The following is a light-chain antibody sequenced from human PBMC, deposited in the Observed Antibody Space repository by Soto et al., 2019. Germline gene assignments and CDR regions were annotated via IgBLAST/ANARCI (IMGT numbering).Light chain of an antibody. Sequence: QSALTQPASVSGSPGQSITISCTGTSSDVGSYNLVSWYQQHPGKAPKLMIYEDSNRPSRVSNRFSGSKSGNTAALTISGLQAEDEADYYCCSYAGSSTYVFGTGTKVTVL. J-gene: IGLJ1*01. CDR2: EDS. CDR3: CSYAGSSTYV. V-gene: IGLV2-23*01. CDR1: SSDVGSYNL.